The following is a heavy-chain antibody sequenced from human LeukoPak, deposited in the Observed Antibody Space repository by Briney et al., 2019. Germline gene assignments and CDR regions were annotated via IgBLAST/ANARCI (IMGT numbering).Heavy chain of an antibody. CDR1: GFTFSSYE. CDR2: ISSSGSTI. CDR3: ARDRKGDTAMVLGGEKYFDY. D-gene: IGHD5-18*01. V-gene: IGHV3-48*03. J-gene: IGHJ4*02. Sequence: GGSLRLSCAASGFTFSSYEMNWVRQAPGKGLEWVSYISSSGSTIYYADSVKGRFAISRDNAKNSLYLQMNSLRSEDTAVYYCARDRKGDTAMVLGGEKYFDYWGQGTLVTVSS.